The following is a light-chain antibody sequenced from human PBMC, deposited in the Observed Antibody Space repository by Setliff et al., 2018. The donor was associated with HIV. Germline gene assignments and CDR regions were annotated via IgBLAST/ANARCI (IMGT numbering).Light chain of an antibody. CDR2: EVT. Sequence: QSALTQPASVSGSPGQSITISCTGTSSDVGRYNTVSWYQQHPGKAPKLMIYEVTKRRSGISDRFSASKSGNTASLTISGIQAEDEADYYCCSYVGGYFFGTGTKVTVL. CDR1: SSDVGRYNT. CDR3: CSYVGGYF. J-gene: IGLJ1*01. V-gene: IGLV2-23*02.